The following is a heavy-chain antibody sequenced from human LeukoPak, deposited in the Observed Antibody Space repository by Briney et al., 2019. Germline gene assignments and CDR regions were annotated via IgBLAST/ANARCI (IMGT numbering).Heavy chain of an antibody. Sequence: SETLSLTCAVYGGSFSGYYWSWIRQPPGKGLEWIGEINHSGSTNYNPSLKSRVTISVDTSKNQFSLKLSSVTAADTAVYYCARDGILEWLLGWGQGTLVTVSS. CDR2: INHSGST. CDR1: GGSFSGYY. J-gene: IGHJ4*02. D-gene: IGHD3-3*01. CDR3: ARDGILEWLLG. V-gene: IGHV4-34*01.